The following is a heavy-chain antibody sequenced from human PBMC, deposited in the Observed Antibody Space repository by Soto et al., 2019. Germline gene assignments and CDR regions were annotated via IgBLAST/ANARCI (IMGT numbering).Heavy chain of an antibody. J-gene: IGHJ6*02. V-gene: IGHV4-31*03. Sequence: SETLSLTCTVSGGSISSGGYYWSWIRQHPGKGLEWIGYIYYSGSTYYNPSLKSRVTISVDTSQNQFSLKLGSVTAADTAVYYCARHNPNSRGWYDFGMVVWGEGITVSVSS. CDR2: IYYSGST. D-gene: IGHD6-19*01. CDR1: GGSISSGGYY. CDR3: ARHNPNSRGWYDFGMVV.